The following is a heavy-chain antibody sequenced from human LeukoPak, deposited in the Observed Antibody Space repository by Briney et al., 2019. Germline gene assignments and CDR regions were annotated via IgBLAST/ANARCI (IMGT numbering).Heavy chain of an antibody. CDR2: ISASGGST. J-gene: IGHJ5*01. CDR1: GFTFSSYA. CDR3: AKARPLDIVVVVTAYDS. D-gene: IGHD2-15*01. V-gene: IGHV3-23*01. Sequence: GGSLRLSCAASGFTFSSYAMSWVRQAPGKGLEWVSAISASGGSTYYADSVKGRFTISRDNSKNTLYLQMNSLRAEDTAVYYCAKARPLDIVVVVTAYDSWGQGTLVTVS.